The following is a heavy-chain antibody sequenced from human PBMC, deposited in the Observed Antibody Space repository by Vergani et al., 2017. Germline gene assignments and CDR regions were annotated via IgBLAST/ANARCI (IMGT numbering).Heavy chain of an antibody. D-gene: IGHD6-19*01. V-gene: IGHV3-30*02. CDR1: GFTFFSYG. CDR2: IQYSGNRQ. J-gene: IGHJ4*02. Sequence: QVQLLESGGGVVRPGGSLRLSCAASGFTFFSYGMHWVRQAPGKGLEWVAFIQYSGNRQVYADSVKGRFTISSDNPNNTLDLHLSSLRTEDTAMYYCAKQREFSSGWELYYWGQGTLVSVSS. CDR3: AKQREFSSGWELYY.